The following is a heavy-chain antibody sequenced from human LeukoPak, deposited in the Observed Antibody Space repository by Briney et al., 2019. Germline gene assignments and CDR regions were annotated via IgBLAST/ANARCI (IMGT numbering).Heavy chain of an antibody. CDR1: GFTFSNYW. V-gene: IGHV3-7*01. CDR2: IKEDGSEK. D-gene: IGHD3-22*01. CDR3: ASGSYYYYSSGYYPHYFDY. Sequence: PGGSLRLSCAASGFTFSNYWMSWVRQAPGKGLEWVATIKEDGSEKYYVDSVKGRFTISRDNAKNSLYLQLNSLRAEDEAVFYCASGSYYYYSSGYYPHYFDYWGQGSLLTVPS. J-gene: IGHJ4*02.